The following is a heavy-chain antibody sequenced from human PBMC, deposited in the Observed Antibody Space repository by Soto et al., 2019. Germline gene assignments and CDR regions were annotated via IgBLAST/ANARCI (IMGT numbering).Heavy chain of an antibody. D-gene: IGHD5-12*01. CDR1: GFSFSSSG. Sequence: PGGSLRLSCAASGFSFSSSGMHWVRQAPGKGLEWVAVIWYDGNKKYYGDSVRGRFTISRDNSKNTLYLEMNSLRAEDTAVYYCARDLKPERWLQFYYYYYGMDVWGQGTTVTVSS. CDR3: ARDLKPERWLQFYYYYYGMDV. V-gene: IGHV3-33*01. J-gene: IGHJ6*02. CDR2: IWYDGNKK.